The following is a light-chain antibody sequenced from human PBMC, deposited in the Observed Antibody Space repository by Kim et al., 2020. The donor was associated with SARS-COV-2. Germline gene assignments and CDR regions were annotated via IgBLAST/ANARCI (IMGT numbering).Light chain of an antibody. J-gene: IGKJ1*01. CDR2: KAS. CDR3: QQYNSYPWT. V-gene: IGKV1-5*03. CDR1: QSISSC. Sequence: APVGDRDSHRSRASQSISSCLAWYQQKPGKAPRHLIYKASSLESGGPSRISGSGSGTEFTLTISSLQPDDIATYYCQQYNSYPWTFDQGTKVDIK.